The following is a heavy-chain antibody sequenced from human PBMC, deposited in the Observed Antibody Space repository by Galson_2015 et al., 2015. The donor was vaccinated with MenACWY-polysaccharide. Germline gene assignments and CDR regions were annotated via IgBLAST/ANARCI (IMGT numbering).Heavy chain of an antibody. V-gene: IGHV3-30-3*01. CDR3: AREWIANKNLFDF. CDR2: ISYDGSNK. D-gene: IGHD1/OR15-1a*01. J-gene: IGHJ5*01. Sequence: SLRLSCAASGFTFSSYAMHWVRQAPGKGLEWVAVISYDGSNKYYADPVKGRFTISRDNSKNTLYLQMNSLRAEDTAVYYCAREWIANKNLFDFWGQGTLVTVSS. CDR1: GFTFSSYA.